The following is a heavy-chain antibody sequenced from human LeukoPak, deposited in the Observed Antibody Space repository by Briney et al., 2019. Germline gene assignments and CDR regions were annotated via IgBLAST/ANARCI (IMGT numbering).Heavy chain of an antibody. CDR2: ISSNGGST. Sequence: GGSLRLSCAASGFTFSSYAMHWVRQAPGKGLEYVSAISSNGGSTYYANSVKGRFTISRDNSKNTLYLQMGSLRAEDMAVYYCARDSSGWPYYFDYWGHRTLVTVSS. CDR1: GFTFSSYA. J-gene: IGHJ4*01. D-gene: IGHD6-19*01. V-gene: IGHV3-64*01. CDR3: ARDSSGWPYYFDY.